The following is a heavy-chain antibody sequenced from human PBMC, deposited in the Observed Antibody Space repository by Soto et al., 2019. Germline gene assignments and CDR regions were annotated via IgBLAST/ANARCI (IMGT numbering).Heavy chain of an antibody. V-gene: IGHV4-34*01. CDR3: ASAGYCSSTSCPNGNWFDP. J-gene: IGHJ5*02. Sequence: SETLSLTCAVCGGSFSGYYWSWIRQPPGKGLEWIGEINHSGSTNYDPSLKSRVTISVDTSKNQFSLKLTSVTAADTAVYYCASAGYCSSTSCPNGNWFDPWGQGTLVTVSS. CDR2: INHSGST. D-gene: IGHD2-2*01. CDR1: GGSFSGYY.